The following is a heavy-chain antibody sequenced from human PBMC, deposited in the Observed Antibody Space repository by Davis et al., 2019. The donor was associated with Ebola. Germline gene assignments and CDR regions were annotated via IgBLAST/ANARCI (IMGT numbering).Heavy chain of an antibody. CDR3: ARHVVGSSWSIRYYYGMDV. CDR2: IYYSGST. V-gene: IGHV4-59*08. D-gene: IGHD6-13*01. J-gene: IGHJ6*02. CDR1: GGSISSYY. Sequence: SETLSLTCTVSGGSISSYYWSWIRQPPGKGLEWIGYIYYSGSTNYNPSLKSRVTISVDTSKNQFSLKLSSVTAADTAVHYCARHVVGSSWSIRYYYGMDVWGQGTTVTVSS.